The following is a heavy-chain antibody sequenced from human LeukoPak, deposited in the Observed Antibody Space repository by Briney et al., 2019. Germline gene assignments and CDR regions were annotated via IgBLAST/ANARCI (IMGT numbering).Heavy chain of an antibody. CDR3: ARDHYDFWSGYSDRGMDV. Sequence: SQTLSLTCTVSGGSISSGDYYWSWIRQPPGKGLEWIGYIYYSGSTYYNPSLKSRVTISVDTSKNQFSLKLSSVTAADTAVYYCARDHYDFWSGYSDRGMDVWGQGTTVTVSS. D-gene: IGHD3-3*01. J-gene: IGHJ6*02. V-gene: IGHV4-30-4*01. CDR1: GGSISSGDYY. CDR2: IYYSGST.